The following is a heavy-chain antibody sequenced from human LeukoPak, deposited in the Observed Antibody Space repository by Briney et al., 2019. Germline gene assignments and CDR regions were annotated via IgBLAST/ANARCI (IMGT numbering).Heavy chain of an antibody. Sequence: GGSLRLSCAASGFTFSSYAMSWVRQAPGKGLEWVSDISGSGGSTYYADSVKGRFTISRDNSKNTLYLQMNSLRAEDTAVYYCAKDCSSTSCYRSFEYWGQGTLVTVSS. CDR1: GFTFSSYA. D-gene: IGHD2-2*01. V-gene: IGHV3-23*01. CDR2: ISGSGGST. CDR3: AKDCSSTSCYRSFEY. J-gene: IGHJ4*02.